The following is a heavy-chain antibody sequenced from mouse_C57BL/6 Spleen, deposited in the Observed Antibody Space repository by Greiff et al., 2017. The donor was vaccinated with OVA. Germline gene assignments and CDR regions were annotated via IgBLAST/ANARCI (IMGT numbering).Heavy chain of an antibody. CDR1: GYTFTGYW. J-gene: IGHJ2*01. D-gene: IGHD5-5*01. V-gene: IGHV1-9*01. CDR3: ARYPSTWYFDY. Sequence: VQLQESGAELMKPGASVKLSCKATGYTFTGYWIEWVKQRPGHGLEWIGEILPGSGSTNYNEKFKSKATLTVDTSSSTAYMQLSSLTSEDSAVYYCARYPSTWYFDYWGQGTTLTVSS. CDR2: ILPGSGST.